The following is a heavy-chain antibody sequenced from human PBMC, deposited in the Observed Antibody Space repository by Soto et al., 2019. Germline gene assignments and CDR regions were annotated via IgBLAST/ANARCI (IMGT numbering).Heavy chain of an antibody. D-gene: IGHD2-15*01. CDR3: AASYCSDGVSCNGFDR. V-gene: IGHV4-59*02. CDR2: INYSANT. CDR1: GGSVTTD. Sequence: QVQLQESGPGLVKASETLSLTCPVSGGSVTTDWCWIRQLPGKGLEWIGYINYSANTKYNSSLKSRITISGDTSKTRGTLRLRSVTAAGTAVYYCAASYCSDGVSCNGFDRWGQGIRVIVSS. J-gene: IGHJ5*02.